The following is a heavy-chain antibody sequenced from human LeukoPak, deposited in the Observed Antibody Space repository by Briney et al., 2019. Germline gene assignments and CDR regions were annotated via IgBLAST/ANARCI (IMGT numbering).Heavy chain of an antibody. CDR3: AIAYCGGDCYSGNWFDP. CDR1: GGSISSTTYY. Sequence: SETLSLTCTVSGGSISSTTYYWVWIRQPPGKGLDWIGSINYSGSTYYNPSLKSRVTISVDTSKNQFSLKLSSVTAADTAVYYCAIAYCGGDCYSGNWFDPWGQGTLVTVSS. D-gene: IGHD2-21*02. V-gene: IGHV4-39*07. CDR2: INYSGST. J-gene: IGHJ5*02.